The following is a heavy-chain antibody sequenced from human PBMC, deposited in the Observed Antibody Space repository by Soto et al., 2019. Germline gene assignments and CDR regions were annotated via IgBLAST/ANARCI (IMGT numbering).Heavy chain of an antibody. J-gene: IGHJ6*02. CDR3: AKDSRGPPGIAAAGLYGMDV. V-gene: IGHV3-43*01. D-gene: IGHD6-13*01. CDR2: ISWDGGST. CDR1: GFTFDDYT. Sequence: PGGSLRLSCAASGFTFDDYTMHWVRQAPGKGLEWVSLISWDGGSTYYADSVKGRFTISRDNSKNSLYLQMNSLRTEDTALYYWAKDSRGPPGIAAAGLYGMDVWGQGTTVTVSS.